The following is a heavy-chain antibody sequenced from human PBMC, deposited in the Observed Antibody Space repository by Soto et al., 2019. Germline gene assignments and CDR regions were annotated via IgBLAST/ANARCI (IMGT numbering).Heavy chain of an antibody. D-gene: IGHD2-2*01. Sequence: QVQLVESGGGVVQPGRSLRLSCAASGFTFSSYAMHWVRQAPGKGLEWVAVISYDGSNKYYADSVKGRFTISRDNSKNTLYLQMNSLRAEDTAVYYCARDPSHIVEVPAAGYYGMDVWGQGTTVTVSS. CDR3: ARDPSHIVEVPAAGYYGMDV. V-gene: IGHV3-30-3*01. J-gene: IGHJ6*02. CDR1: GFTFSSYA. CDR2: ISYDGSNK.